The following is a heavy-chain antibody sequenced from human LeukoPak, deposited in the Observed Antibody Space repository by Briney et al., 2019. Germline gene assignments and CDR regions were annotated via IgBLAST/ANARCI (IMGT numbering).Heavy chain of an antibody. CDR1: GGSISSSSYY. CDR2: IYYSGST. Sequence: PSETLSLTCTVSGGSISSSSYYWSWIRQPPGKGLEWIGYIYYSGSTNYNPSLKSRVTISVDTSKNQFSLKLSSITAADTAVYFCARRDGAIDYWGQGTLVTVSS. CDR3: ARRDGAIDY. J-gene: IGHJ4*02. V-gene: IGHV4-61*05. D-gene: IGHD4-17*01.